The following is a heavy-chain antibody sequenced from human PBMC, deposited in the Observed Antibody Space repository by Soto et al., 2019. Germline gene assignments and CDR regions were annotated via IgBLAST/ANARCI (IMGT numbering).Heavy chain of an antibody. CDR1: GFSLSNAW. J-gene: IGHJ4*02. V-gene: IGHV3-15*01. CDR2: IRSKTAGGTT. D-gene: IGHD1-26*01. CDR3: TTSLVGGSADDY. Sequence: EAQLVESGGGLVKPGGSLRLSCAASGFSLSNAWMSWVRQAPGKGLEWVGRIRSKTAGGTTEYAAPVKGRFTISREDSENMVYLQMNSLKVEDTAVYYCTTSLVGGSADDYWGQGTLVTVSS.